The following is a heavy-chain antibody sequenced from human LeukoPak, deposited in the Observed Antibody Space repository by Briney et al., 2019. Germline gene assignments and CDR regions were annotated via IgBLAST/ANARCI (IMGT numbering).Heavy chain of an antibody. Sequence: PGGSLRLSCVASGFTLSSYWMSWVRQAPGKGLEWVANIKKDESEKNYVDSVKGRFTITRDNAKNSLYLQMNSLRAEDTAVYYCTRIAEPDSESSYRAFDNWGQGTLVTVSS. V-gene: IGHV3-7*03. CDR1: GFTLSSYW. CDR3: TRIAEPDSESSYRAFDN. CDR2: IKKDESEK. D-gene: IGHD3-10*01. J-gene: IGHJ4*02.